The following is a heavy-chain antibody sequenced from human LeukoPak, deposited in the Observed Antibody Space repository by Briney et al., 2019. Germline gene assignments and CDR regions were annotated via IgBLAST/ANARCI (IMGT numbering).Heavy chain of an antibody. D-gene: IGHD6-19*01. CDR1: GFTFSSYA. V-gene: IGHV3-23*01. J-gene: IGHJ4*02. CDR2: ISGSGGST. Sequence: GGSLRLSCAASGFTFSSYAMSWVRQAPGKGLQWVSAISGSGGSTYYADSVKGRFTISRDNSENTLYLQMNSLRAEDTAVYYCAKDYSGWYSSFDSWGQGTLVTVSS. CDR3: AKDYSGWYSSFDS.